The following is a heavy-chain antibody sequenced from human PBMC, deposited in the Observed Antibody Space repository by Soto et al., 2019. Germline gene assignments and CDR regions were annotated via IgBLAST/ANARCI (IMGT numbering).Heavy chain of an antibody. V-gene: IGHV3-21*01. CDR1: GFMFTRST. CDR2: ITSASDYI. D-gene: IGHD3-9*01. CDR3: ARVGTGSSTPLDI. Sequence: GGSLRLSCVASGFMFTRSTMNWVRQAPGKGLEWVSSITSASDYIFYADSVKGRFTISRDNAKNSLYLRMNSLRAEDTAVYYCARVGTGSSTPLDIWGQGTMVTVSS. J-gene: IGHJ3*02.